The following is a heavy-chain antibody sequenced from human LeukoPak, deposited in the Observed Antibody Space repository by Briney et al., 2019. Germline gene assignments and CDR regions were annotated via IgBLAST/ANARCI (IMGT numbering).Heavy chain of an antibody. CDR3: ASQQQLVRGWFDP. V-gene: IGHV1-69*13. D-gene: IGHD6-13*01. J-gene: IGHJ5*02. CDR1: GCTFTSYG. Sequence: ASVKVSCKASGCTFTSYGISWVRQAPGQGLEWMGGIIPIFGTANYAQKFQGRVTITADESTSTAYMELSSLRSEDTAVYYCASQQQLVRGWFDPWGQGTLVTVSS. CDR2: IIPIFGTA.